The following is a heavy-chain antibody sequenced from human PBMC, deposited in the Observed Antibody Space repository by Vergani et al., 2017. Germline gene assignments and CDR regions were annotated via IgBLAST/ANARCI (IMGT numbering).Heavy chain of an antibody. V-gene: IGHV3-33*08. CDR2: IWYDGSNK. CDR3: ARDSSIVVVPAASDYYYYMDV. D-gene: IGHD2-2*01. CDR1: GFTFSSYG. Sequence: QVQLVESGGGVVQPGRSLRLSCAASGFTFSSYGMHWVRQAPGKGLEWVAVIWYDGSNKYYADSVKGRFTISRDNSKNMLYLQMNSLRAEDTAVYYCARDSSIVVVPAASDYYYYMDVWGKGTTVTVSS. J-gene: IGHJ6*03.